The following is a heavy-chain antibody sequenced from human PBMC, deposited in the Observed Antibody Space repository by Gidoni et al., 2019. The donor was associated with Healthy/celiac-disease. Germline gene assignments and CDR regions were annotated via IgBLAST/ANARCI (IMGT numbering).Heavy chain of an antibody. D-gene: IGHD4-17*01. J-gene: IGHJ3*02. CDR1: GFTFSSYS. Sequence: QVQLVESGGGVVQPGRSLRLSCAASGFTFSSYSMHCVRQAPGKGLEWVAVIWYDGSNKYYADSVKGRFTISRDNSKNTLYLQMNSLRAEDTAVYYCARTDDYGDYWDAFDIWGQGTMVTVSS. CDR3: ARTDDYGDYWDAFDI. CDR2: IWYDGSNK. V-gene: IGHV3-33*01.